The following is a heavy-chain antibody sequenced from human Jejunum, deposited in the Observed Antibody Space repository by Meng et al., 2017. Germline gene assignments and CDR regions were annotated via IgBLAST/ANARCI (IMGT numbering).Heavy chain of an antibody. CDR3: AKGGYSFGYNDF. V-gene: IGHV3-23*01. J-gene: IGHJ4*02. CDR1: GFTFSSRW. CDR2: ISDSGGRT. Sequence: GGSLRLSCAASGFTFSSRWMSWVRQAPGKGLEWVSSISDSGGRTYYTDAVKGRFTISRENSENTLFLQMGSLRAEDTAIYYCAKGGYSFGYNDFWGQGTLVTVSS. D-gene: IGHD5-18*01.